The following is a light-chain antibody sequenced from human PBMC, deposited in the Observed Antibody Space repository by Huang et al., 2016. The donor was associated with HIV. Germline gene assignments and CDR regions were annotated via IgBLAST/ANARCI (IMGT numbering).Light chain of an antibody. CDR3: QQYGTSPYT. Sequence: EIVLTQSPGTLSLSPGERATLSCRASQSVSSNYLAWYQQKPGQAPRLLIYGTSNRATGIPDRFRGSGSGTDFTLTISRLEPEDFAVYYCQQYGTSPYTFGQGTKLEIK. J-gene: IGKJ2*01. CDR1: QSVSSNY. CDR2: GTS. V-gene: IGKV3-20*01.